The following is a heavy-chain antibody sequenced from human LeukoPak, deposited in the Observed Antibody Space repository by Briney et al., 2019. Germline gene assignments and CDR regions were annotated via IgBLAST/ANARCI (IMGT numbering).Heavy chain of an antibody. CDR3: ARHDSSGPYNAFDI. V-gene: IGHV3-66*04. CDR2: IYSGGST. CDR1: EFSVGSNY. D-gene: IGHD3-22*01. Sequence: PGGSLRLSCAASEFSVGSNYMTWVRQAPGKGLEWVSVIYSGGSTLYADSVKGRFTISRGKSKNTLYLQTNSLRAEDTAVYYCARHDSSGPYNAFDIWGQGTMVTVSS. J-gene: IGHJ3*02.